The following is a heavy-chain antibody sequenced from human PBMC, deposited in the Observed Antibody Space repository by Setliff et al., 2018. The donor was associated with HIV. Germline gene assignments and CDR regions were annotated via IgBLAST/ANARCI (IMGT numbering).Heavy chain of an antibody. Sequence: SVKVSCKASGGTFSSYAISWVRQAPGQGLEWMGGIIPILGIANYAQKFQGRVTITTDESTSTAYMELSSLRSEDTAVYYCARSTLLNYDILTGYYNGRYYFDYWGQGTLVTVSS. J-gene: IGHJ4*02. CDR3: ARSTLLNYDILTGYYNGRYYFDY. V-gene: IGHV1-69*10. CDR2: IIPILGIA. CDR1: GGTFSSYA. D-gene: IGHD3-9*01.